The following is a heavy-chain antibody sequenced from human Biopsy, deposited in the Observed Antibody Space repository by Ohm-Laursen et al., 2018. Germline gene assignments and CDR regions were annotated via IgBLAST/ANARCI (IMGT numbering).Heavy chain of an antibody. CDR2: ISDTGST. J-gene: IGHJ3*01. CDR3: ARLYRLDDYWNDDPPDAFDV. Sequence: TLSLTCTVSGGSLTGDYWSWIRQSPGKGLEWIGSISDTGSTNYSPSLRGRVTISVDTSKKQFSLKVSFVTPADTAVFFCARLYRLDDYWNDDPPDAFDVWGQGTMVTVSS. D-gene: IGHD3-3*01. CDR1: GGSLTGDY. V-gene: IGHV4-59*01.